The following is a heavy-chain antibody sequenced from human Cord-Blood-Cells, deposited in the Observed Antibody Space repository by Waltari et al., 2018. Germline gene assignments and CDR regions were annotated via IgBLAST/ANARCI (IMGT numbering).Heavy chain of an antibody. CDR2: INHRGST. D-gene: IGHD3-3*01. Sequence: QVQLQQWGAGLLQPSETLSLTCAAYGGSFSGYYWSWIRHPPGRGLEWIGEINHRGSTNYNPSLKSRVTISVDTSKNQFSLKLSSLNAADTAVYYCARGPGRFLEWLLGYYYMDVWGKGTTVTVSS. V-gene: IGHV4-34*01. CDR1: GGSFSGYY. CDR3: ARGPGRFLEWLLGYYYMDV. J-gene: IGHJ6*03.